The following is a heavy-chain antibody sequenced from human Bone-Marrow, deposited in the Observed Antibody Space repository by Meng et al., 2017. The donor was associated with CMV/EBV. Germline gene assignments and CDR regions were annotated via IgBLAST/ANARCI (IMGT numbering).Heavy chain of an antibody. Sequence: ASVKVSCKASGYTFTGYYMHWVRQAPGKGLEWMGGFDPEDGETIYAQKFQGRVTMTEDTSTDTAYMELSSLRSEDTAVYYCATAVVVPAAIDYFDYWGQGTLVTVPS. J-gene: IGHJ4*02. D-gene: IGHD2-2*01. CDR2: FDPEDGET. CDR3: ATAVVVPAAIDYFDY. CDR1: GYTFTGYY. V-gene: IGHV1-24*01.